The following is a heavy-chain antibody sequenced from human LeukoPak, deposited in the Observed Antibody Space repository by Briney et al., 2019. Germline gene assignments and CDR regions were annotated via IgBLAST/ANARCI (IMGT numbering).Heavy chain of an antibody. Sequence: GASVTVSCKASGYTFTSYGISWVRQAPGQGLEWMGWISAYNGNTNYAQKLQGRVTMTTDTSTSTAYMELRSLRSDDTAVYYCARGGYTYYYDSSGYLNWFDPWGQGTLVTVSS. CDR1: GYTFTSYG. D-gene: IGHD3-22*01. CDR3: ARGGYTYYYDSSGYLNWFDP. J-gene: IGHJ5*02. V-gene: IGHV1-18*01. CDR2: ISAYNGNT.